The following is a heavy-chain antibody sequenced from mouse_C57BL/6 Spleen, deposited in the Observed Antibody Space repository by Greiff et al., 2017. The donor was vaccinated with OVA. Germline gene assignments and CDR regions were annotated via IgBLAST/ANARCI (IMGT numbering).Heavy chain of an antibody. V-gene: IGHV1-26*01. CDR3: ARSDYSNAFDY. D-gene: IGHD2-5*01. Sequence: EVQLQQSGPELVKPGASVKISCKASGYTFTDYYMNWVKQSHGKSLEWIGDINPNNGGTSYNQKFKGKATLTVDKSSSTAYMELSSLTSEDSAVYYCARSDYSNAFDYWGQGTTLTVSS. J-gene: IGHJ2*01. CDR2: INPNNGGT. CDR1: GYTFTDYY.